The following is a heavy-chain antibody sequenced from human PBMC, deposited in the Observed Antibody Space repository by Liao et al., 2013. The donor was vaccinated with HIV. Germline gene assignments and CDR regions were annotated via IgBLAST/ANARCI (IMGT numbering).Heavy chain of an antibody. Sequence: QVQLQESGPGLVKPSQTLSLTCTVSGGSISSGSYYWSWIRQPAGKGLEWIGRIYTSGSTNYNPSLKSRVTLSVDTSQNQFSLKLSSVTAADTAVYYCARTGYSYGYDVFVYLGLRDNGHRLF. V-gene: IGHV4-61*02. CDR1: GGSISSGSYY. CDR3: ARTGYSYGYDVFVY. D-gene: IGHD5-18*01. CDR2: IYTSGST. J-gene: IGHJ3*02.